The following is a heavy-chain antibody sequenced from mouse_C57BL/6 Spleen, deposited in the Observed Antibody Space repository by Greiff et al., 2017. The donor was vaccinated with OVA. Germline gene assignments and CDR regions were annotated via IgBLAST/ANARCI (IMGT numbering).Heavy chain of an antibody. V-gene: IGHV1-18*01. Sequence: EVQLQQSGPELVKPGASVKIPCKASGYTFTDYNMDWVKQSHGKSLEWIGDINPNNGGTIYNQKFKGKATLTVDKSSSTAYMELRSLTSEDTAVYYCARSRSSSYAMDYWGQGTSVTVSS. CDR2: INPNNGGT. CDR1: GYTFTDYN. D-gene: IGHD1-1*01. J-gene: IGHJ4*01. CDR3: ARSRSSSYAMDY.